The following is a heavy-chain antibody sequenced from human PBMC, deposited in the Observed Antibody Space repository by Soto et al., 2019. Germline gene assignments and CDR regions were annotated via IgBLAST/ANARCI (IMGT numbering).Heavy chain of an antibody. CDR1: GFTFSSYA. CDR2: ISGSGGST. J-gene: IGHJ6*02. CDR3: PKDFPGGKYNGMTS. V-gene: IGHV3-23*01. Sequence: EVQLLESGGGLVQPGGSLRLSCAASGFTFSSYAMSWVRQAPGKGLEWVSAISGSGGSTYYADSVKGRFTISRDNSKNTLYLQRTSLRAKETALYYWPKDFPGGKYNGMTSGAKGPRSPSP. D-gene: IGHD3-10*01.